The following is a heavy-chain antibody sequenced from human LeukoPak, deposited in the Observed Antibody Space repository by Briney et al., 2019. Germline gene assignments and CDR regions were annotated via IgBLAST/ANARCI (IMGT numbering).Heavy chain of an antibody. CDR2: INPSGGDT. CDR1: GYTFIDYY. D-gene: IGHD6-25*01. J-gene: IGHJ4*02. Sequence: ASVKVSCKASGYTFIDYYMHWVRQAPGQGLEWMGIINPSGGDTSYAQKFQGRVTMTRDTSTSTVYMELSSLRSEDTAVYYCARAQRRAVDYWSQGTLVTVSS. V-gene: IGHV1-46*01. CDR3: ARAQRRAVDY.